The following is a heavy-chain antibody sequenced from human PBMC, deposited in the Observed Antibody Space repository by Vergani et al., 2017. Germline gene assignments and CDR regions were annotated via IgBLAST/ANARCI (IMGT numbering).Heavy chain of an antibody. V-gene: IGHV3-9*01. CDR1: GFTFQAFA. D-gene: IGHD3-16*01. CDR2: IDRKYGFK. Sequence: VEAGGGLVQPGGSLRLSCTASGFTFQAFAFQWVRQVSGRGLEWVSGIDRKYGFKNGNSFEGRFSISRDNAKKAVFLQMNNLRHEDTALYFCVKDYDYAADGPFDLWGRGTLVTVSS. J-gene: IGHJ2*01. CDR3: VKDYDYAADGPFDL.